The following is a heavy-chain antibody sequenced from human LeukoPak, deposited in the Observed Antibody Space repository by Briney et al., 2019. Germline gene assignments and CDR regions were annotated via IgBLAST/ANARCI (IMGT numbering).Heavy chain of an antibody. J-gene: IGHJ4*02. CDR3: AKGDTYYYDSSGYFG. V-gene: IGHV3-23*01. Sequence: GGSLRLSCAAAGFTFSSYAMSWVRQAPGKGLEWVSAISGSGGSTYYADSVKGRFTISRDNSKNTLYLQMNSLRAEDTAVYYCAKGDTYYYDSSGYFGWGQGTLVTVSS. CDR1: GFTFSSYA. D-gene: IGHD3-22*01. CDR2: ISGSGGST.